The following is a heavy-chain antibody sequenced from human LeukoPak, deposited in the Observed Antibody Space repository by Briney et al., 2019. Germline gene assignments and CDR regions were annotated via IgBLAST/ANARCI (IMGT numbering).Heavy chain of an antibody. CDR3: ARDLSYGMDV. J-gene: IGHJ6*02. CDR2: MNSDGSST. V-gene: IGHV3-74*01. Sequence: GGSLRLSCAASGFTFSSSWMYWVRQAPGKGLVWVSRMNSDGSSTSYADSVKGRFTISRDNAKHTLYLQMNSLRVEDTAVYYCARDLSYGMDVWGQGTTVTVSS. CDR1: GFTFSSSW.